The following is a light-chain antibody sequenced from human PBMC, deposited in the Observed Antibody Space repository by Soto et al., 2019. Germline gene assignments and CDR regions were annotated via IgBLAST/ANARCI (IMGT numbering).Light chain of an antibody. CDR1: QAISSS. Sequence: DIQLTQSPSFLSASVGDRVTITCRASQAISSSLAWYQHNPGKAPKLLIYAASILHNGVPSSFSGSGSGTEFTLTISSLQPEDFATYYCQHLNDYRYTFGQGTKVEIK. J-gene: IGKJ2*01. V-gene: IGKV1-9*01. CDR3: QHLNDYRYT. CDR2: AAS.